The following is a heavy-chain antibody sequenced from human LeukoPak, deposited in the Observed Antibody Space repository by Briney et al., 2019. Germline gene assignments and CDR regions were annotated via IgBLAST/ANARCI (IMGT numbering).Heavy chain of an antibody. CDR2: INYSGTT. D-gene: IGHD1-26*01. J-gene: IGHJ6*03. Sequence: SETLSLTGSVSGDSFSSSSYYWGWIRQPPGKGLEWIGSINYSGTTYYNPSLKSRVTISVDTPKNQFSLRLSSVTVADTAVYYCARLSIVGATSSYYMDVWGKGTTVTVSS. CDR3: ARLSIVGATSSYYMDV. CDR1: GDSFSSSSYY. V-gene: IGHV4-39*01.